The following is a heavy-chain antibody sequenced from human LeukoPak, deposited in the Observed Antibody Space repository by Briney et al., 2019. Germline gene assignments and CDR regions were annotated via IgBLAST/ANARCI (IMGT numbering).Heavy chain of an antibody. CDR2: INHSGST. CDR3: AGASAKYYYGSGSYYNAFDI. Sequence: SETLSLTCAVYGGSFSGYYWSWIRQPPGKGLEWIGEINHSGSTNYNPSLKSRVNISVDTSKNQFSLKLSYVTAADTAVYYCAGASAKYYYGSGSYYNAFDIWGQGTMVTVYS. CDR1: GGSFSGYY. J-gene: IGHJ3*02. V-gene: IGHV4-34*01. D-gene: IGHD3-10*01.